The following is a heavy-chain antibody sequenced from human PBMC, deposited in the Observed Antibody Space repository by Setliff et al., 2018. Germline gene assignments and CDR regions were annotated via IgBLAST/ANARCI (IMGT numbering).Heavy chain of an antibody. CDR1: GYTFTSYG. J-gene: IGHJ4*02. D-gene: IGHD6-19*01. CDR2: INPNNGKT. Sequence: ASVKVSCKTSGYTFTSYGISWVRQAPGQGLEWMGWINPNNGKTNYAQKIQGRVTMTTDTSTSTAYMDLRSLRSDDTATYYCARDGVAGLPVDWGQGTLVTVSS. CDR3: ARDGVAGLPVD. V-gene: IGHV1-18*01.